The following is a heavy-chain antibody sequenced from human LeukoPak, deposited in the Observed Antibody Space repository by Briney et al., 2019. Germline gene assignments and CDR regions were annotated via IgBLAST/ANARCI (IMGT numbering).Heavy chain of an antibody. Sequence: GGSLRLSCAASGFTFSNAWMTWVRQTPGKVLGWVGRIKSKADGGTTDYAATVEDKFTISRDDSKNTLYLQMNSLKPEDTAVYYCTADGPEFAAFTFDYWGQGTLVTVSS. CDR1: GFTFSNAW. D-gene: IGHD1-14*01. V-gene: IGHV3-15*01. CDR3: TADGPEFAAFTFDY. J-gene: IGHJ4*02. CDR2: IKSKADGGTT.